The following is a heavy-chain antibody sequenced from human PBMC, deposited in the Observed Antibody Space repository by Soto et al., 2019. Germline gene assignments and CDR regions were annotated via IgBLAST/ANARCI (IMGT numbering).Heavy chain of an antibody. CDR2: TSGSGGST. Sequence: GGSLRLSCAASGFTFSSYAMSWVRQAPGKGLEWVSATSGSGGSTYCADSVKGRFAISRDNSKNTLYLQMNSLRAEDTAVYYCAKDHLSQVYYGMDVWGQGTTVTVSS. J-gene: IGHJ6*02. V-gene: IGHV3-23*01. CDR1: GFTFSSYA. CDR3: AKDHLSQVYYGMDV.